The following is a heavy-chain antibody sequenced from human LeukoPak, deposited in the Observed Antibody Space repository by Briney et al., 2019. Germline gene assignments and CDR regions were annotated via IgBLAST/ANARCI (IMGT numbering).Heavy chain of an antibody. D-gene: IGHD1-1*01. CDR3: AKGSASGGTTDY. Sequence: GGSLRLSCAASGFTFSSYGMHWVRQAPGKGLEWVAVISYDGSNKYYADSVKGRFTIPRDNSKNTLYLQMNSLRAEDTAVYYCAKGSASGGTTDYWGQGTLVTVPS. V-gene: IGHV3-30*18. CDR2: ISYDGSNK. CDR1: GFTFSSYG. J-gene: IGHJ4*02.